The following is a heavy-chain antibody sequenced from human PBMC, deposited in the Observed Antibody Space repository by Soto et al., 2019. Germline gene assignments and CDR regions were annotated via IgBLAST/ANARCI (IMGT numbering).Heavy chain of an antibody. D-gene: IGHD3-10*01. CDR3: ARDMTSGNWFDP. CDR1: GGSISSGGYY. CDR2: IYYSGST. Sequence: QVQLQESGPGLVKPSQTLSLTCTVSGGSISSGGYYWSWIRQHPGKGLEWIGYIYYSGSTYYNPSIKSRVTISVDTSKNQFSLKLSSVTAADTAVYYCARDMTSGNWFDPWGQGTLVTVSS. J-gene: IGHJ5*02. V-gene: IGHV4-31*03.